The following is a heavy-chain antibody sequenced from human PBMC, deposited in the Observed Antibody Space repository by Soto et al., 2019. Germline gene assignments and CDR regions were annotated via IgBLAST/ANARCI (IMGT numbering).Heavy chain of an antibody. J-gene: IGHJ4*02. CDR2: IYYSGST. CDR1: GGSISSGGYY. V-gene: IGHV4-31*03. D-gene: IGHD4-17*01. Sequence: QVQLQESGPGLVKPSQTLSLTCTVSGGSISSGGYYWRWIRQHPGKGLEWIGYIYYSGSTYYNPSLKSRVTISVDTSKNQFSLKLSSVTAADTAVYYCARVGDYGDYVRYFDYWGQGTLVTVSS. CDR3: ARVGDYGDYVRYFDY.